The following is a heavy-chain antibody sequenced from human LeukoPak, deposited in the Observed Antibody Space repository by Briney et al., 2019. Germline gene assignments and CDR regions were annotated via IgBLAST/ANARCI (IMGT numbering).Heavy chain of an antibody. J-gene: IGHJ4*02. D-gene: IGHD3-10*01. CDR1: GFTFSSYS. Sequence: GGSLSLSCAASGFTFSSYSMNWVRQAPGKGLEWVSSISSSSYIYYADSVKGRFTISRDNAKNSLYLQMNSLRAEDTAVYYCAAAMVRGVIDYWGQGTLVTVSS. CDR2: ISSSSYI. CDR3: AAAMVRGVIDY. V-gene: IGHV3-21*01.